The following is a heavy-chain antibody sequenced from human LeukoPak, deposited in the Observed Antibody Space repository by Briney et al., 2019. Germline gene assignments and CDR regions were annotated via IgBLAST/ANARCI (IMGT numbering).Heavy chain of an antibody. CDR2: FSDTDGSA. Sequence: GGSLRLSYAASGFTFSSYAMTWVRQAPGKGLDGVSAFSDTDGSAQYAESVEGRFTISRDNSKNTLFLQMNSLGAEDTAVYYCARAKIAAAGTGAFDVWGQGTLVTVSS. J-gene: IGHJ3*01. CDR3: ARAKIAAAGTGAFDV. CDR1: GFTFSSYA. V-gene: IGHV3-23*01. D-gene: IGHD6-13*01.